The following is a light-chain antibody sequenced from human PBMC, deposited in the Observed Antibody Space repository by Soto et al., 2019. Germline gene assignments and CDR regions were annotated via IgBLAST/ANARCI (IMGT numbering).Light chain of an antibody. CDR2: AAS. CDR3: QQYGSSPKT. Sequence: EIVLTQSPGTLSLSPGERATLSCRASQSVSSTYLAWYQQKPGQAPRLLIYAASTRATGIPDRFSGSGSGTDFTLTIRRLEPEDFAVYYCQQYGSSPKTFGQGTRLEI. V-gene: IGKV3-20*01. J-gene: IGKJ5*01. CDR1: QSVSSTY.